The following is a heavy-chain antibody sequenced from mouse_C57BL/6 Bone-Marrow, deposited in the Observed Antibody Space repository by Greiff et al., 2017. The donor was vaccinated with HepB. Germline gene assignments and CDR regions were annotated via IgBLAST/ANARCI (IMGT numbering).Heavy chain of an antibody. J-gene: IGHJ1*03. CDR1: GFSLTSYG. CDR2: IWSGGST. V-gene: IGHV2-2*01. Sequence: VQLQQSGPGLVQPSQSLSITCTVSGFSLTSYGVHWVRQSPGKGLEWLGVIWSGGSTDYNAAFISRLSISKDNSKSQVFFEMNSLQADDTAIYYCARRGGRYFDVWGTGTTVTVSS. CDR3: ARRGGRYFDV.